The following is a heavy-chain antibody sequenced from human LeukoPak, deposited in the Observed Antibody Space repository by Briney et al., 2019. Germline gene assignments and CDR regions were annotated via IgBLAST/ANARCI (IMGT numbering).Heavy chain of an antibody. CDR1: GGSILNYH. D-gene: IGHD1-1*01. Sequence: SETLSLTCTVSGGSILNYHWSWIRQSAGKGLEWIGRIHSSGSSNYIPSLKSRVTMSIDTSKNQVSLRLRSVTAADTAIYYCARESGIMGRHFDHWGQGTLATASS. CDR2: IHSSGSS. J-gene: IGHJ4*02. V-gene: IGHV4-4*07. CDR3: ARESGIMGRHFDH.